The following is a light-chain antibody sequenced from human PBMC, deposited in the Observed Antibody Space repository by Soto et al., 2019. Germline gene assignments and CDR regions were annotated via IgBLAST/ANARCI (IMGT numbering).Light chain of an antibody. J-gene: IGLJ2*01. CDR2: GNS. CDR1: SSHIGAGYD. V-gene: IGLV1-40*01. CDR3: QSYDTSLSGVV. Sequence: QSVLTQPPSVSGAPGQSVTISCTGSSSHIGAGYDIHWYQQFPGTAPKLLIYGNSNRPSGVPDRFSGSKSGTSASLAITGLQAEDEADYYCQSYDTSLSGVVFGGGTKLTVL.